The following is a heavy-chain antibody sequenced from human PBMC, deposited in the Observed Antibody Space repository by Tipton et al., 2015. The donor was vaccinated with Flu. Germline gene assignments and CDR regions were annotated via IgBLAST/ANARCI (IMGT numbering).Heavy chain of an antibody. V-gene: IGHV4-59*01. J-gene: IGHJ6*02. D-gene: IGHD3-3*01. CDR3: ARSTVGIFGVVEGPHGLDV. CDR2: IYYSGQT. CDR1: GGSMSSYY. Sequence: TLSLTCSVSGGSMSSYYWSWIRLSQGKGLEWIGNIYYSGQTNYNPSLKSRVTISVDMSKNQFSLRLRSVTAADTAVYYCARSTVGIFGVVEGPHGLDVWGHGTTVTVSS.